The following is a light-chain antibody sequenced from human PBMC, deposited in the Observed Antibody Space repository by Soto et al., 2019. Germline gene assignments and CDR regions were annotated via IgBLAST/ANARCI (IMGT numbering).Light chain of an antibody. V-gene: IGKV1-39*01. CDR1: QNISYY. CDR3: QQSYSNVVT. CDR2: GAS. J-gene: IGKJ5*01. Sequence: DIQMTQSPSSLSASVGDRVTITCRASQNISYYLTWYHQRPGNAPKVLVYGASSLQSGVPSRFSGSGAGTDYSLTIASLQPEDLGTYYCQQSYSNVVTFGQGTRLEIK.